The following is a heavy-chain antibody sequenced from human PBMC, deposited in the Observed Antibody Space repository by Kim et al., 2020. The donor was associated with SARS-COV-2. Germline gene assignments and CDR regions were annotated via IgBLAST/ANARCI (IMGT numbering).Heavy chain of an antibody. CDR1: GFTFSSYA. D-gene: IGHD3-22*01. CDR2: ISGSGGST. J-gene: IGHJ4*02. Sequence: GGSLRLSCAASGFTFSSYAMSWVRQAPGKGLEWVSAISGSGGSTYYADSVKGRFTISRDNSKNTLYLQMNSLRAEDTAVYYCAKDSTYYYDSSLSFDYWGQGTLVTVSS. CDR3: AKDSTYYYDSSLSFDY. V-gene: IGHV3-23*01.